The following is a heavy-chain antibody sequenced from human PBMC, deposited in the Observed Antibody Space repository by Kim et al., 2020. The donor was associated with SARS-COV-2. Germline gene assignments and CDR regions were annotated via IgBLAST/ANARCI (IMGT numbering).Heavy chain of an antibody. D-gene: IGHD3-3*01. CDR2: INPNSGDT. J-gene: IGHJ4*02. V-gene: IGHV1-2*06. CDR1: GYTFTGHY. Sequence: ASVKVSCKASGYTFTGHYIHWVRQAPGQGPEWMGRINPNSGDTDYAQNFQGRVTMTRDTSITTAYMELSSLRSDDTAVYFCARGPGGNRFDASHSDYWGQGSLITVSS. CDR3: ARGPGGNRFDASHSDY.